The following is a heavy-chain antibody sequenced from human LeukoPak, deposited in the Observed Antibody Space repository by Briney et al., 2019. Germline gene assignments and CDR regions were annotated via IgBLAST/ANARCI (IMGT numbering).Heavy chain of an antibody. J-gene: IGHJ3*02. CDR1: GFTFSTHG. CDR3: AKEGDYYGSGSYRDGFDI. CDR2: IRYDGINK. Sequence: GGSLRLSCAASGFTFSTHGMHWVRQAPGKGLEWVAFIRYDGINKYYADSVKGRFTVSRDSFKNTLYLQMNSLRPEDTAVYYCAKEGDYYGSGSYRDGFDIWGQGTRATVSS. V-gene: IGHV3-30*02. D-gene: IGHD3-10*01.